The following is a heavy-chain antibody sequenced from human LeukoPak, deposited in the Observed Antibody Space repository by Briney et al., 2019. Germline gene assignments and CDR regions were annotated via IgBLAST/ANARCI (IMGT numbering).Heavy chain of an antibody. CDR3: ARTTITMIALFYY. V-gene: IGHV1-8*01. Sequence: GASVKVSCKASGYTFTSYDINLVRQATGQGLEWMGWMNPNSGNTGYAQKFQGRVTMTRNTSISTAYMELSSLRSEDTAVYYCARTTITMIALFYYWGQETLVTVSS. CDR1: GYTFTSYD. D-gene: IGHD3-22*01. CDR2: MNPNSGNT. J-gene: IGHJ4*02.